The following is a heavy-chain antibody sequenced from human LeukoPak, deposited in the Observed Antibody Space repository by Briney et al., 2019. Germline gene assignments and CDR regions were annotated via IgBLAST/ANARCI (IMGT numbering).Heavy chain of an antibody. CDR3: TRASGTYHGNDY. CDR2: INPSGGST. CDR1: GYTFTSYY. D-gene: IGHD1-26*01. J-gene: IGHJ4*02. Sequence: ASVKVSCKASGYTFTSYYMHWVRQAPGQGLEWMGIINPSGGSTSYAQKFQGRVTMTRDTSTSTVYMELSSLRSGDTAVYYCTRASGTYHGNDYWGQGTLVTVSS. V-gene: IGHV1-46*01.